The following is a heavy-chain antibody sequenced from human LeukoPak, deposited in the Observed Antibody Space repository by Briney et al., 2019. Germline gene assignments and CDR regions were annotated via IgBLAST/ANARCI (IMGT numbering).Heavy chain of an antibody. CDR1: GFTFSSYW. D-gene: IGHD1-26*01. Sequence: PGGSLRLSCAASGFTFSSYWMSWVRQAPGKGLEWVAIIKQDGTEKYYVDSVKGRFTISRDNAKNSLYLQMNSLRAEDTAVYYGARGVGATHFDYWGQGTLVTVSS. CDR3: ARGVGATHFDY. J-gene: IGHJ4*02. V-gene: IGHV3-7*04. CDR2: IKQDGTEK.